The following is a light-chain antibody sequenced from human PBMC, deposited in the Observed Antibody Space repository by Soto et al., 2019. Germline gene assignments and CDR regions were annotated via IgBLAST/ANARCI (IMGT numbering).Light chain of an antibody. CDR1: QSVSINF. CDR3: QQYGGSPPIT. Sequence: EIVLTQSPGTLSLSPGERATLSCRASQSVSINFLAWYQQKPGQAPRLLIYGASGRATGIPDRFSGSGSGTDFTLTVSRLEPEDFAIYYCQQYGGSPPITFGGGTKVEI. V-gene: IGKV3-20*01. CDR2: GAS. J-gene: IGKJ4*01.